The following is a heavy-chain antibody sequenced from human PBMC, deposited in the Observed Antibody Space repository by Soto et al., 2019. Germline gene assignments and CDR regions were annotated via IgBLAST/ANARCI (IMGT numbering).Heavy chain of an antibody. Sequence: QVQLQESGPGLVKPSQTLSLTCTVSGGSISSGDYYWSWIRQPPGKGLEWIGYIYYSGSTYYNPSLKSRVTISVDTSKNQFSLKLSFVTAADTAVYYCARLTAAAGRALDYWGQGTLVTVSS. CDR2: IYYSGST. J-gene: IGHJ4*02. CDR1: GGSISSGDYY. CDR3: ARLTAAAGRALDY. D-gene: IGHD6-13*01. V-gene: IGHV4-30-4*01.